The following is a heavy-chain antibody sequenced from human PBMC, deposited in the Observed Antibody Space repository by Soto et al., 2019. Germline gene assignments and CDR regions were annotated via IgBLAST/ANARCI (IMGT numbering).Heavy chain of an antibody. V-gene: IGHV4-61*01. Sequence: SETLSLTCTVSGGSVSSGTYYWSWIRQPPGKGLEWIGDISYSGITNYKPSLKSRVTMSLGTSKNQFSLKLNSVTAADTAVYFCARGSYYNPHVLDNWGQGTLVTVSS. CDR2: ISYSGIT. J-gene: IGHJ4*02. D-gene: IGHD3-10*01. CDR3: ARGSYYNPHVLDN. CDR1: GGSVSSGTYY.